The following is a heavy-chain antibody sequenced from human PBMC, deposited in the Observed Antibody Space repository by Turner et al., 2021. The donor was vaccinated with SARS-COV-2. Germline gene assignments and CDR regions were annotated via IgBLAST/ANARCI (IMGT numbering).Heavy chain of an antibody. D-gene: IGHD3-3*01. CDR3: ARHPLNYDFWSGYYYYGMDV. CDR2: IYYSGST. V-gene: IGHV4-59*08. CDR1: GGSISSYY. Sequence: QVQLQESGPGLVKPSETLSLTCTVSGGSISSYYWSWIRQPPGKGLEWIGYIYYSGSTNYNPSLKSRVNISVDTSKNQFSLKLSSVTAADTAVYYCARHPLNYDFWSGYYYYGMDVWGQGTTVTVSS. J-gene: IGHJ6*02.